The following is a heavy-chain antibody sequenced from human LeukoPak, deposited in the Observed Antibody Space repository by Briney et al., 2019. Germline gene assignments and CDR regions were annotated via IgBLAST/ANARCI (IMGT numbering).Heavy chain of an antibody. Sequence: SETLSLTCTVSGGTISSYYWNWIRQPPGKGLEWIGYIHYSGTTNYNPSLKSRVTISVDTSKNQFSLKLSSVTAADTAVYYCARATDEVDTTHLGYWGQGTLVTVSS. J-gene: IGHJ4*02. CDR3: ARATDEVDTTHLGY. D-gene: IGHD5-18*01. CDR2: IHYSGTT. CDR1: GGTISSYY. V-gene: IGHV4-59*12.